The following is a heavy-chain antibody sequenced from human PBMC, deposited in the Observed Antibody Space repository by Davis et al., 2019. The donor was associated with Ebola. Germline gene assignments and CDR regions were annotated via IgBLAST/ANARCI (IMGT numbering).Heavy chain of an antibody. CDR2: IKEDGSDA. D-gene: IGHD2-21*01. CDR1: GFNFGGHW. J-gene: IGHJ4*02. CDR3: GRSYSVGAIEDY. V-gene: IGHV3-7*01. Sequence: GGSLRLSCEASGFNFGGHWMTWVRQAPGRGLEWVANIKEDGSDAKYVDAVKGRFTVSRDNAKNSLYLEMSNLRVEDTAIYYCGRSYSVGAIEDYWGQGTSVIVSS.